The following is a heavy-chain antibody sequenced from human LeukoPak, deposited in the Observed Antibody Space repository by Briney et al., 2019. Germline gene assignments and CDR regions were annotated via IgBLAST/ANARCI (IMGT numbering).Heavy chain of an antibody. D-gene: IGHD2-2*01. J-gene: IGHJ2*01. V-gene: IGHV4-39*01. CDR1: GGSLSSSRYF. CDR3: ARSRYCASSSCPGKERSFDL. CDR2: IYYSVCT. Sequence: SETVSLTCCVSGGSLSSSRYFCGWIRQPPGRVVEWNGNIYYSVCTHYSPSLKSRVTISVDRSENQYALQLSSVTAAGVAVCLSARSRYCASSSCPGKERSFDLWGRGTLVTVSS.